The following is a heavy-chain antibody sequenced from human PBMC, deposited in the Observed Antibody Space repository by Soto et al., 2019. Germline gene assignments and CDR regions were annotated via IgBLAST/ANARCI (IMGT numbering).Heavy chain of an antibody. CDR1: GFTFDDYA. J-gene: IGHJ4*02. CDR3: AKDIGYSGYGALGD. V-gene: IGHV3-9*01. Sequence: EVQLVESGGGLVQPGRSLRLSCAASGFTFDDYAMHWVRQAPGKGLEWVSGISWNSGSIGYADSVKGRFTISRDNAKNSLYLQMNSLRAEDTALYYCAKDIGYSGYGALGDGGQGTLVTVSS. CDR2: ISWNSGSI. D-gene: IGHD5-12*01.